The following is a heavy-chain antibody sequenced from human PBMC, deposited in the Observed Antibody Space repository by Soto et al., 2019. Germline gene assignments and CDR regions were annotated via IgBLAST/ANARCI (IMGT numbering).Heavy chain of an antibody. Sequence: PSVTKSVTCTVAGGTISSYYWSWIRQTPGKGLEWIGYIYYSGSTNYNPSLKSRATISVDTSKNQFSLKLSSVTAADTAVYYCAIEDWWFDPWGQGTLVTVSS. CDR3: AIEDWWFDP. CDR2: IYYSGST. D-gene: IGHD2-21*01. V-gene: IGHV4-59*12. CDR1: GGTISSYY. J-gene: IGHJ5*02.